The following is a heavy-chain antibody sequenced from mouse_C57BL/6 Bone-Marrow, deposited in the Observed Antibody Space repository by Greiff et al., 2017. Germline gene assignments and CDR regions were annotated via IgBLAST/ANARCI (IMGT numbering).Heavy chain of an antibody. CDR3: ARFQIYYYGSSYGDY. D-gene: IGHD1-1*01. J-gene: IGHJ2*01. V-gene: IGHV1-69*01. CDR1: GYTFTSYW. CDR2: IDPSDSYT. Sequence: QVQLQQPGAELVMPGASVKLSCKASGYTFTSYWMHWVKQRPGQGLAWIGEIDPSDSYTNYNQKFKGKSTLTVDKSSSTAYMQLSSLTSEDSAVYYCARFQIYYYGSSYGDYWGQGTTLTVSS.